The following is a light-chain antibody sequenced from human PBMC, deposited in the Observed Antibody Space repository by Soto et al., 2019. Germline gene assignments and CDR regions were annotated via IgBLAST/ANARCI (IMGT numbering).Light chain of an antibody. Sequence: DIQLTQSPSFLSASVGDRVTITCRASQNISSHLNWYQQKQGKAPKALIYAASSLHSGVPSRFSGSGSGTDFTLTISSLQPDDFATYYCQQSYSTWTFGQGTKVEVK. J-gene: IGKJ1*01. V-gene: IGKV1-39*01. CDR2: AAS. CDR1: QNISSH. CDR3: QQSYSTWT.